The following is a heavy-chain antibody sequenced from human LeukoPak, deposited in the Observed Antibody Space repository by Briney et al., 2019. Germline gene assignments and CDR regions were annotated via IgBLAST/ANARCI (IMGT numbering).Heavy chain of an antibody. D-gene: IGHD3-22*01. Sequence: SETLSLACTVSGGSISSYYWSWIRQPPGKGLEWIGYIYYSGSTNYNPSLKSRVTISVDTSKNQFSLKLSSVTAADTAVYYCARDQRGYYYDGSGYYFNWFDPWGQGTLVTVSS. CDR1: GGSISSYY. CDR3: ARDQRGYYYDGSGYYFNWFDP. V-gene: IGHV4-59*01. CDR2: IYYSGST. J-gene: IGHJ5*02.